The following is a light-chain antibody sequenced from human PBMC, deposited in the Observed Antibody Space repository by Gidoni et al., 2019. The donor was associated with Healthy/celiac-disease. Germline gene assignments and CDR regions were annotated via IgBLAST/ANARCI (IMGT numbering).Light chain of an antibody. CDR2: GNS. CDR1: SSNIGAGYD. Sequence: QSVLTQPPSVSGAPGQRVPISCTGSSSNIGAGYDVHWYQQLPGTAPKLLIYGNSNRPSVVPDRFSGSKSGTSASLAITGLQAEDEADYYCQSYDSSLSGYVFGTGTKVTVL. CDR3: QSYDSSLSGYV. V-gene: IGLV1-40*01. J-gene: IGLJ1*01.